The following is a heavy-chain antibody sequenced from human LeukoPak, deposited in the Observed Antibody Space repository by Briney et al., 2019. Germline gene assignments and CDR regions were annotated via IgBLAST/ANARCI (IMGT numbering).Heavy chain of an antibody. D-gene: IGHD6-19*01. CDR3: ARAGEQWLASAEYFQH. CDR1: GFTFSSYW. CDR2: INSDGSST. J-gene: IGHJ1*01. V-gene: IGHV3-74*01. Sequence: PGGSLRLSCAASGFTFSSYWMHWVRQAPGKGLVWVSRINSDGSSTSYADSVKGRFTTSRDNAKNTLYLQMNSLRAEDTAVYYCARAGEQWLASAEYFQHWGQGTLVTVSS.